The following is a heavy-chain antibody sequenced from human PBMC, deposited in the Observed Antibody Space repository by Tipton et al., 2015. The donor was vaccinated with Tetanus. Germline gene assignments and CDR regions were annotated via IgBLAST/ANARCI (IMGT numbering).Heavy chain of an antibody. Sequence: TLSLTCDVSGGPVSSSNWWSWVRQAPGKGLEWIGEIYYSGTTNYNSSLKSRVTISTDKSKNQVSLRLNSVTAADTAVYFCARTPDCYYGMDVWGQGTTVTVSS. J-gene: IGHJ6*02. D-gene: IGHD2-21*02. CDR1: GGPVSSSNW. CDR2: IYYSGTT. V-gene: IGHV4-4*01. CDR3: ARTPDCYYGMDV.